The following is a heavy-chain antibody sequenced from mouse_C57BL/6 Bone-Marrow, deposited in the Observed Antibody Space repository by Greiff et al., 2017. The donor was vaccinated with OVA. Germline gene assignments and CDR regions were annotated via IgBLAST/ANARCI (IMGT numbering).Heavy chain of an antibody. Sequence: EVMLVESGGGLVKPGGSLKLSCAASGFTFSSYAMSWVRQTPEKRLEWVATISDGGSYTYYPDNVQGRFTISRDNAKNNLYLQMSHLKSEDTAMYYGARDGYGYDVRFAYWGQGTLVTVSA. CDR1: GFTFSSYA. J-gene: IGHJ3*01. V-gene: IGHV5-4*01. D-gene: IGHD2-2*01. CDR2: ISDGGSYT. CDR3: ARDGYGYDVRFAY.